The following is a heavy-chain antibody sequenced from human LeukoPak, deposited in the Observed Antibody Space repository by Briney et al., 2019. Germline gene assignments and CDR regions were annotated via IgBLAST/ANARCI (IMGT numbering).Heavy chain of an antibody. CDR3: ARDGEPGTIQASISDY. D-gene: IGHD1-1*01. CDR2: ISAYNGNK. V-gene: IGHV1-18*01. CDR1: GYTFTSYG. J-gene: IGHJ4*02. Sequence: AASVKVSCKASGYTFTSYGISWVRQAPGQGLEWMGWISAYNGNKNYAQKLQGRVTMTTDTSTSTAYMELRSLRSDDTAVYYCARDGEPGTIQASISDYWGQGTLVTVSS.